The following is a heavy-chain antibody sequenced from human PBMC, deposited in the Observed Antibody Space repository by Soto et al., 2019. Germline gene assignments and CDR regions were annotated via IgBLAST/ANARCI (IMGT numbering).Heavy chain of an antibody. J-gene: IGHJ4*02. CDR3: AKDLEKKEIVRGPGY. CDR1: GFTFSSYA. CDR2: ISGSGGST. Sequence: EVQLLESGGGLVQPGGSLRLSCAASGFTFSSYAMSWVRQAPGKGLEWVSAISGSGGSTYYAYSVKGRFTISRDNSKNTLYLQMNSQRAEDTAVYYCAKDLEKKEIVRGPGYWGQGTLVTVCS. V-gene: IGHV3-23*01. D-gene: IGHD3-10*02.